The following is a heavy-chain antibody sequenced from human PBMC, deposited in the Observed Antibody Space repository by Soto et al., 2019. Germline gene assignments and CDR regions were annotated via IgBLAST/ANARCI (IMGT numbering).Heavy chain of an antibody. CDR3: ARDHSSWFPYYGMDV. D-gene: IGHD6-13*01. J-gene: IGHJ6*02. CDR2: IYYSGST. V-gene: IGHV4-59*01. Sequence: PSETLSLTCTVSGGSISSYYWSWIRQPPGKGLEWIGYIYYSGSTNYNPSLKSRVTISVDTSKNQFSLKLSSVTAADTAVYYCARDHSSWFPYYGMDVWGQGTTVTVSS. CDR1: GGSISSYY.